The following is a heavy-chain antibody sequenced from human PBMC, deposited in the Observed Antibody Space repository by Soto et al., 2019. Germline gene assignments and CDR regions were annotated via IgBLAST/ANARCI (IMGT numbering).Heavy chain of an antibody. CDR3: AREVLSCSGGSCYRRFDP. Sequence: ASVKVSCKASGYTFTSYGISWVRQAPGQGLEWMGWISAYNGNTNYAQKLQGRVTMTTDTSTSTAYMELRSLRPDDTAVYYCAREVLSCSGGSCYRRFDPWGQGTLVTVS. CDR1: GYTFTSYG. J-gene: IGHJ5*02. D-gene: IGHD2-15*01. V-gene: IGHV1-18*01. CDR2: ISAYNGNT.